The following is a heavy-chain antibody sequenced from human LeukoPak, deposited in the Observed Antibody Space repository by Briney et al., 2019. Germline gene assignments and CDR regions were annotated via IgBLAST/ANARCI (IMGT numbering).Heavy chain of an antibody. Sequence: GGSLRLSCAASGFTFSSYAMSWVRQAPGKGLECVSAISGSGGSTYYAASVKGRFNISRDNSKNTLYLKMNSLRAEDTAVYYCAKDKYYDSSGYLDYWGQGTLVTVSS. V-gene: IGHV3-23*01. J-gene: IGHJ4*02. CDR3: AKDKYYDSSGYLDY. CDR2: ISGSGGST. D-gene: IGHD3-22*01. CDR1: GFTFSSYA.